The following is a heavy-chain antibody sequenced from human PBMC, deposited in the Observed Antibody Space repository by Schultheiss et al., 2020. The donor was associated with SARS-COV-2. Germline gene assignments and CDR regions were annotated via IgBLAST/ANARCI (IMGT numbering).Heavy chain of an antibody. Sequence: GGSLRLSCAASGFTVSSNYMSWVRQAPGKGLEWVAVISYDGSNKYYADSVKGRFTISRDNSKNTLYLQMNSLRAEDTAVYYCARPIVLMVYAIPDAFDIWGQGTMVTVSS. J-gene: IGHJ3*02. V-gene: IGHV3-30*01. CDR2: ISYDGSNK. CDR1: GFTVSSNY. D-gene: IGHD2-8*01. CDR3: ARPIVLMVYAIPDAFDI.